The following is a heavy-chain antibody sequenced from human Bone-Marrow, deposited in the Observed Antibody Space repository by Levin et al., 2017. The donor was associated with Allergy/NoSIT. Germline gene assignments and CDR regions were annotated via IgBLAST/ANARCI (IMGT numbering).Heavy chain of an antibody. CDR1: G. D-gene: IGHD3-9*01. Sequence: GVGWIRQPPGKALEWLGLIYWDDEKRYSPSLESRLTIIEDTSKNQVVLKMTNMDPVDTATYYCAHRRIVPGYYIEDAFDFWGQGKMVTVSS. CDR2: IYWDDEK. J-gene: IGHJ3*01. CDR3: AHRRIVPGYYIEDAFDF. V-gene: IGHV2-5*02.